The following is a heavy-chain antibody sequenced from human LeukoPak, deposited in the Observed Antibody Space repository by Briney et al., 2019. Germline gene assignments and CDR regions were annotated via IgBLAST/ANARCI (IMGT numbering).Heavy chain of an antibody. CDR1: GFTFSSYS. J-gene: IGHJ4*02. CDR2: ISSSSSTI. CDR3: ARDRGGSYSAIDY. V-gene: IGHV3-48*04. D-gene: IGHD1-26*01. Sequence: GGSLRLSCAASGFTFSSYSMNWVREAPGKGLEWVSFISSSSSTIYYADSVKGRFTISRDNAKNSLYLQMNSLRAEDTAVYYCARDRGGSYSAIDYWGQGTLVTVSS.